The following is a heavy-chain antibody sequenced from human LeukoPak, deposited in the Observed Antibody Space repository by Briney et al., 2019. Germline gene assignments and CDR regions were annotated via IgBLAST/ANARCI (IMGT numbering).Heavy chain of an antibody. D-gene: IGHD4-17*01. Sequence: GASVKVSCKASGYTFTSYYMHWVRQAPGQGLEWMGIINPSGGSTIYAQKFQGRVTMTRDMSTSTVYMELSSLRSEDTAVYYCARDGSVTGRYYYMDVWGKGTTVTVSS. CDR1: GYTFTSYY. CDR2: INPSGGST. V-gene: IGHV1-46*01. J-gene: IGHJ6*03. CDR3: ARDGSVTGRYYYMDV.